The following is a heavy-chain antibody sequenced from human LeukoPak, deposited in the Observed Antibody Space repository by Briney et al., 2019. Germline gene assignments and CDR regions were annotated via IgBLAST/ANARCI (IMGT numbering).Heavy chain of an antibody. J-gene: IGHJ4*02. Sequence: ASVKVSCKASGYTFTSYYMHWVRQAPGQGLEWMGIINPSGGSTSYAQKFQGRVTMTRDMSTSTVYMELSSLRSEDTAVYYCARDSSEMRIYDILTGYHFDYWGQGTLVTVSS. CDR1: GYTFTSYY. CDR2: INPSGGST. D-gene: IGHD3-9*01. CDR3: ARDSSEMRIYDILTGYHFDY. V-gene: IGHV1-46*01.